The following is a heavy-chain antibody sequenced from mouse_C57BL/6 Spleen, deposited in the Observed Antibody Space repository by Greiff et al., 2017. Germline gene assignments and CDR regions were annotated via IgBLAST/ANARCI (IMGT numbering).Heavy chain of an antibody. Sequence: EVMLVESGPGLAKPSQTLSLTCSVTGYSITSDYWNWIRKFPGNKLEYMGYISYSGSTYYNPSLKSRISITLDTSKNQLYLQLNSVTTEDTATYYCARYGDYYSNYWYFDVWGTGTTVTVSS. V-gene: IGHV3-8*01. J-gene: IGHJ1*03. CDR2: ISYSGST. D-gene: IGHD2-5*01. CDR1: GYSITSDY. CDR3: ARYGDYYSNYWYFDV.